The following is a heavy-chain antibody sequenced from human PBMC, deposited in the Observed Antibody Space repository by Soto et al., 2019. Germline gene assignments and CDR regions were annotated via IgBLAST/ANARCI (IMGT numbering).Heavy chain of an antibody. CDR1: GFTFNRHA. J-gene: IGHJ4*02. D-gene: IGHD3-10*01. V-gene: IGHV3-30-3*01. CDR2: ISRDGTNK. Sequence: QVQLVASGGGVVHLGRSLTLSCAASGFTFNRHAIHWVRQAPGKGLEWVTVISRDGTNKYFADSVKGRFTISRENAKNTVFLKMNSLRREDTAVYYCARSRSGAVADSFDYWGQGTPVTVSS. CDR3: ARSRSGAVADSFDY.